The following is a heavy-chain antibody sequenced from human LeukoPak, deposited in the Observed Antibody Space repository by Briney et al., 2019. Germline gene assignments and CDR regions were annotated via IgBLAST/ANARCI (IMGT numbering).Heavy chain of an antibody. CDR2: IYSSGSA. D-gene: IGHD2-2*01. CDR3: ARGLWCSSTSCPKTAEYFQH. J-gene: IGHJ1*01. CDR1: GGSISSYY. V-gene: IGHV4-4*07. Sequence: SETLSLTCTVSGGSISSYYWTWIRQPAGKGLEWIGHIYSSGSANYNPSLKSRVTISVDTSKNQFSLKLSSVTAADTAVYYCARGLWCSSTSCPKTAEYFQHWGQGTLVTVSS.